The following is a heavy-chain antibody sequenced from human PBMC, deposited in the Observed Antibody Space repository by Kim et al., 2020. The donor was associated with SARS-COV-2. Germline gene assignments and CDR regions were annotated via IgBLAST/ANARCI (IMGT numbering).Heavy chain of an antibody. CDR3: VREGKWGSSGWCIDY. CDR2: IYHTGST. J-gene: IGHJ4*02. Sequence: SETLSLTCAVSGGSISSSNWWSWVRQPPGKGLEWIGEIYHTGSTSYNPSLKSRVTMSVDKSKNQFSLKLSSVTAADTAEYYCVREGKWGSSGWCIDYWGQGTLVTVSS. CDR1: GGSISSSNW. D-gene: IGHD6-19*01. V-gene: IGHV4-4*02.